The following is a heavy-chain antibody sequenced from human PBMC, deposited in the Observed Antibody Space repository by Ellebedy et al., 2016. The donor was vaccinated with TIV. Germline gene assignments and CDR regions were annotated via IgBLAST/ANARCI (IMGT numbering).Heavy chain of an antibody. V-gene: IGHV3-11*01. CDR2: ISGSGSTI. CDR3: AIDLWNEPPSPMEN. J-gene: IGHJ4*02. Sequence: GESLRISXAASGFTFSDFYMSWIRQAPRQGLEWVSYISGSGSTIYYADSVKGRFTISRDNAKNSLYLQMNSLRAEDTAVYYCAIDLWNEPPSPMENWGQGTLVTVSS. CDR1: GFTFSDFY. D-gene: IGHD3-3*01.